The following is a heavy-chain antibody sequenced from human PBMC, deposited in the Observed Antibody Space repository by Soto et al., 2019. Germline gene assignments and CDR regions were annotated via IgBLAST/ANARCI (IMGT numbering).Heavy chain of an antibody. J-gene: IGHJ4*02. V-gene: IGHV3-15*01. Sequence: EVQLVESGGGLVKPGGSLRLSCAASGFTFSNAWMSWVRQAPGKGLEWVGRIKSKTDGGTTDYAAPVKGRFTISRDDSKSTLYLHMNSLKTKDTAVSYCTTDLPYCFDSSGYWERCDYWGQGTLVTVSS. CDR1: GFTFSNAW. CDR2: IKSKTDGGTT. CDR3: TTDLPYCFDSSGYWERCDY. D-gene: IGHD3-22*01.